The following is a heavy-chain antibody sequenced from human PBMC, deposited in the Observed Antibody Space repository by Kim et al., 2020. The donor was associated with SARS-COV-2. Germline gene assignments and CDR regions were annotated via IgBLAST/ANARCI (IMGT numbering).Heavy chain of an antibody. CDR2: IYFTGGT. D-gene: IGHD2-2*01. Sequence: SETLSLTCSVSGDSVSSGRYYWNWIRQPPGKGLEWIGYIYFTGGTNYNPSLKSRVTISLDTSKNQFSLMLTSVTAADTAMYYCARGSRSASRVDPWGQGSPVTVSS. V-gene: IGHV4-61*01. J-gene: IGHJ5*02. CDR1: GDSVSSGRYY. CDR3: ARGSRSASRVDP.